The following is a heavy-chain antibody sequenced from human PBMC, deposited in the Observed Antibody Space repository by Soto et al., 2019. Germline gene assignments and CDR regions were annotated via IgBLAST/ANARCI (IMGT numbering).Heavy chain of an antibody. V-gene: IGHV3-66*01. CDR1: GFTVSSNY. CDR2: IYSGGST. CDR3: ARDSDDSEAFDI. J-gene: IGHJ3*02. Sequence: VGSLRLSCAASGFTVSSNYMSWVRQAPGKGLEWVSVIYSGGSTYYADSVKGRFTISRDNSKNTLYLQMNSLRAEDTAVYYCARDSDDSEAFDIWGQGTMVTVSS. D-gene: IGHD1-1*01.